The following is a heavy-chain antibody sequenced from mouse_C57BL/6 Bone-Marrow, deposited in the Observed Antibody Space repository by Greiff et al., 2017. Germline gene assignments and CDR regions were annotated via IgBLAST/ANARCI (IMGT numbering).Heavy chain of an antibody. CDR1: GFTFSDYG. V-gene: IGHV5-17*01. CDR3: ARGVHWYFDV. J-gene: IGHJ1*03. CDR2: ISSGSSTI. Sequence: EVQGVESGGGLVKPGGSLTLSCAASGFTFSDYGMHWVRQAPEQGLEWVAYISSGSSTIYYADTVKGRFTISRDNAKNTLFLQMTSLRSEDTAMYYCARGVHWYFDVWGTGTTVTVSS.